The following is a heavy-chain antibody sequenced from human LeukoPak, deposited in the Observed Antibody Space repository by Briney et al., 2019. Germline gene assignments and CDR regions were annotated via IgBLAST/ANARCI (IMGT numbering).Heavy chain of an antibody. V-gene: IGHV3-66*04. CDR1: GFTFSSYA. Sequence: GSLRLSCEASGFTFSSYAMGWVRQAPGKGLEWVSVIYSGGSTYYADSVKGRFTFSRDNSKNTLYLQMNSLRAEDTAVYYCARQHYFDYWGQGTLVTVSS. CDR2: IYSGGST. CDR3: ARQHYFDY. J-gene: IGHJ4*02.